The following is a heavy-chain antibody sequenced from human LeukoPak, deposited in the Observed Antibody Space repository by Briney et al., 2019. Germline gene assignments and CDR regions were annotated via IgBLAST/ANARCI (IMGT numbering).Heavy chain of an antibody. CDR2: TSYDGSNK. Sequence: GRSLRLSCAASGFTFSSYGMHWVRQAPGKGLEWVAVTSYDGSNKYYADSVKGRFTISRDNSKNTLYLQMNSLRAEDTAVYYCAKVLARENDILTGYPFDYWGQGTLVTVSS. D-gene: IGHD3-9*01. CDR1: GFTFSSYG. V-gene: IGHV3-30*18. CDR3: AKVLARENDILTGYPFDY. J-gene: IGHJ4*02.